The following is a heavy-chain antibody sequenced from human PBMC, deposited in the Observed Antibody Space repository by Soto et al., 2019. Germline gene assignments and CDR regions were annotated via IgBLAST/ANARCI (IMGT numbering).Heavy chain of an antibody. J-gene: IGHJ5*02. CDR1: GDSIITNLHL. Sequence: QLQLQESGPGLVTPSETLSLTCTVSGDSIITNLHLWTWMRQAPGKGLEWIGSMLYSGTTYSNPSLNSRITISVDTSTNQFSLRLYSVTVADTAVYFCSRYSTSAGWFDPWGQGTLVTVSS. CDR3: SRYSTSAGWFDP. CDR2: MLYSGTT. V-gene: IGHV4-39*01. D-gene: IGHD4-4*01.